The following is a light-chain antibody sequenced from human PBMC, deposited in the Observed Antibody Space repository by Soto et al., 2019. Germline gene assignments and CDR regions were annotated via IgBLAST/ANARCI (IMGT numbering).Light chain of an antibody. J-gene: IGLJ2*01. Sequence: QSALTQPASVSGSPGQSITISCTGTSSDVGGYNYVSWFQQHPGTAPKLMIYAVSNRPSGVSNRFSGSKSGNTASLTISGLQAEDEADYYCSSYTSSSTLVVFGGGTKLTVL. CDR2: AVS. CDR1: SSDVGGYNY. V-gene: IGLV2-14*01. CDR3: SSYTSSSTLVV.